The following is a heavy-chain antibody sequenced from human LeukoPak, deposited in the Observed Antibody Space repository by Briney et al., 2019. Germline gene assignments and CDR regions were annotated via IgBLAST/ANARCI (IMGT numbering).Heavy chain of an antibody. J-gene: IGHJ4*02. V-gene: IGHV3-7*01. CDR3: ARLLVYNSGGEAFDY. D-gene: IGHD2-8*01. Sequence: GGSLRLSCAASGFTFSRYWISWVRRAPGKGLEWVANIKKDGSEKYYVDSVKGRFTISRDNAKNSLYLQMNSLRAEDTAVYYCARLLVYNSGGEAFDYWGPGTLVTVSS. CDR2: IKKDGSEK. CDR1: GFTFSRYW.